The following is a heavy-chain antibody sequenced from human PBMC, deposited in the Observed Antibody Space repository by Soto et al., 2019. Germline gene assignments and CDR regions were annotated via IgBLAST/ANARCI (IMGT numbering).Heavy chain of an antibody. Sequence: GGSLRLSCAGSGFTFAGYALAWVRQPPGKGLEWVTSISGPSYTSFTAASLRGRSTVYSDTSKAPLFLIMKNLSAETAAIYCCAKAAIEAVGKQFFDLWGQGTLVTVSS. CDR3: AKAAIEAVGKQFFDL. CDR1: GFTFAGYA. V-gene: IGHV3-23*01. D-gene: IGHD2-2*02. CDR2: ISGPSYTS. J-gene: IGHJ4*02.